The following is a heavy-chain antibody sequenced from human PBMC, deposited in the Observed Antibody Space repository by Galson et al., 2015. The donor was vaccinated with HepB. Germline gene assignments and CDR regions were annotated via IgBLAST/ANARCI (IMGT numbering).Heavy chain of an antibody. CDR1: GFTFSSYA. CDR2: ISGSGGST. J-gene: IGHJ4*02. V-gene: IGHV3-23*01. D-gene: IGHD6-13*01. Sequence: SLRLSCAAPGFTFSSYAMSWVRQAPGKGLEWVSAISGSGGSTYYADSVKGRFTISRDNSKNTLYLQMNSLRAEDTAVYYCAKGMAAAGIAYWGQGTLVTVSS. CDR3: AKGMAAAGIAY.